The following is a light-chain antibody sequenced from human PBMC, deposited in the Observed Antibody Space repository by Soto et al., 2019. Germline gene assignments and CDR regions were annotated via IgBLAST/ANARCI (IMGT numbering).Light chain of an antibody. Sequence: EIVMTQSPATLSLSPGERATLSCRASQSVRSNLAWYQQTPGQAPRLLIYDASTRATGIPARFSGSGSGTEFTLTISSLQSEDFAVYYCQQYNNWPPITFGQGTRLEIK. V-gene: IGKV3-15*01. J-gene: IGKJ5*01. CDR2: DAS. CDR1: QSVRSN. CDR3: QQYNNWPPIT.